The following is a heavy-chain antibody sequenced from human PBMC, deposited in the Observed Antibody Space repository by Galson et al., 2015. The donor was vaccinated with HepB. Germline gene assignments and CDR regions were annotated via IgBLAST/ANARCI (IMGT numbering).Heavy chain of an antibody. CDR2: ISYDGSNK. CDR1: GFTFSSYG. V-gene: IGHV3-30*18. J-gene: IGHJ3*02. D-gene: IGHD6-13*01. Sequence: SLRLSCAASGFTFSSYGMHWVRQAPGKGLEWVAVISYDGSNKYYADSVKGRFTISRDNSKNTLYLQMNSLRAEDTAVYYCAKDWYPAGAFDIWGQGTMVTVSS. CDR3: AKDWYPAGAFDI.